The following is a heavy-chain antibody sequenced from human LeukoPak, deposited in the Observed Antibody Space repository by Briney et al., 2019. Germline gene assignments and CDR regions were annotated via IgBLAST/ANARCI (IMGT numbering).Heavy chain of an antibody. CDR1: GFTFSSYW. CDR2: INTDGSTT. Sequence: PGGSLRLSCAASGFTFSSYWMHWVRQAPGGGPVWVSRINTDGSTTSYADSVKGRFTISRDNAKNTVYLQMNSLRAEDTAVYYCRCGSGAFDIWGQGTMVTVSS. D-gene: IGHD3-10*01. J-gene: IGHJ3*02. V-gene: IGHV3-74*01. CDR3: RCGSGAFDI.